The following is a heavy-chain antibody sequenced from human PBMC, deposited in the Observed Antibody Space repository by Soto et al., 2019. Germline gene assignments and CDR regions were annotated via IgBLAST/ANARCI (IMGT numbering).Heavy chain of an antibody. CDR3: ARGLLRYCSSTSCYRYNWFDP. CDR1: GGTFSSYA. V-gene: IGHV1-69*13. J-gene: IGHJ5*02. Sequence: GASVKVSCKASGGTFSSYAISWVRQAPGQGLEWMGGIIPIFGTANYAQKFQGRVTITADESTSTAYMELGSLRSEDTAVYYCARGLLRYCSSTSCYRYNWFDPWGQGTLVTAPQ. CDR2: IIPIFGTA. D-gene: IGHD2-2*01.